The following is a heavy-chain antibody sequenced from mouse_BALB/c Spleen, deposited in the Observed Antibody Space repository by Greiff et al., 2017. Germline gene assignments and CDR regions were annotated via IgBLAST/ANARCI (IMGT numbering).Heavy chain of an antibody. V-gene: IGHV5-4*02. CDR2: ISDGGSYT. CDR3: ARGGVDYDYDVAWFAY. Sequence: EVHLVESGGGLVKPGGSLKLSSAASGFTFSDYYMYWVRQTPEKRLEWVATISDGGSYTYYPDSVKGRFTISRDNAKNNLYLQMSSLKSEDTAMYYCARGGVDYDYDVAWFAYWGQGTLVTVSA. J-gene: IGHJ3*01. CDR1: GFTFSDYY. D-gene: IGHD2-4*01.